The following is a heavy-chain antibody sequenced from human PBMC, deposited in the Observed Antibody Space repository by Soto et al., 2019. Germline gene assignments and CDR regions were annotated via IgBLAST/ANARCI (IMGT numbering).Heavy chain of an antibody. CDR3: ARGVTGNWGNLDY. V-gene: IGHV3-74*01. Sequence: EVQLVESGGGLVHPGGSLRLTCAASGFTFSRYWMHWVRQAPGQGLVWVSRIETDGSTTDYADSVKGRFTTSRDNAKNTLYLQMTSLRAEDAAVYYCARGVTGNWGNLDYWGQGSLVTVSS. D-gene: IGHD3-16*01. CDR1: GFTFSRYW. CDR2: IETDGSTT. J-gene: IGHJ4*02.